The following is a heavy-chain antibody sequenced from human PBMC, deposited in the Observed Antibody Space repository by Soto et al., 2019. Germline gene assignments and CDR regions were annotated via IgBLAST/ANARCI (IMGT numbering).Heavy chain of an antibody. CDR3: STDEWE. V-gene: IGHV3-15*05. CDR1: GFSFSNGW. CDR2: IKSKIDGGTT. D-gene: IGHD1-26*01. Sequence: EVQLVESGGGLVKPGGSLRLSCAASGFSFSNGWMSWVRQAPGKWLEWVGRIKSKIDGGTTDYAAHVKGRFTISRDDSKTTLYLQMHSLQPEATAVYYCSTDEWEWGQGTLVTVSS. J-gene: IGHJ4*02.